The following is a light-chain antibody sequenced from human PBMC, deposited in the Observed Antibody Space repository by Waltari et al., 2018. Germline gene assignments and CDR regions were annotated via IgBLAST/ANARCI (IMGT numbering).Light chain of an antibody. CDR3: QKYGNSPRT. V-gene: IGKV3-20*01. CDR2: ATS. Sequence: EHVFTPSPGPLSLSPGERATLPCRASKRVDSNYLAWYQQKPGQAPRLLIYATSNRATGIPDRFSGSGSGTDFTLTISRLEPEDLAVYYCQKYGNSPRTFGQGTKVEIK. CDR1: KRVDSNY. J-gene: IGKJ1*01.